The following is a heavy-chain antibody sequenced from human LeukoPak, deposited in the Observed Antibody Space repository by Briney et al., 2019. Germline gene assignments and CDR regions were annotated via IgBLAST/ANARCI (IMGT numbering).Heavy chain of an antibody. V-gene: IGHV4-31*03. J-gene: IGHJ5*02. CDR2: IYYSGST. CDR3: AKYQLLSNWFDP. Sequence: SETLSLTCTVSGGSISSGGYSWSWIRQHPGQGLEWIGYIYYSGSTYYNPSLKSRVTISVDTSKNQFSLKLSSVTAADTAVYYCAKYQLLSNWFDPWGQGTLVTVSS. CDR1: GGSISSGGYS. D-gene: IGHD2-2*01.